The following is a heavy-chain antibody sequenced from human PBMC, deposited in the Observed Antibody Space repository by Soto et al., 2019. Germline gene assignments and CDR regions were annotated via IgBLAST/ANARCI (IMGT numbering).Heavy chain of an antibody. D-gene: IGHD7-27*01. CDR3: ARAPAITNWDTDYYFDY. CDR1: GYTFTSHY. Sequence: ASVKVSCKASGYTFTSHYMHWVRQAPGQGLEWMGIINPSGGSTSYAQKFQGRVTMTRDTSTSTVYMELRSLTSDDTAVYYCARAPAITNWDTDYYFDYWGQGTLVTVSS. V-gene: IGHV1-46*01. CDR2: INPSGGST. J-gene: IGHJ4*02.